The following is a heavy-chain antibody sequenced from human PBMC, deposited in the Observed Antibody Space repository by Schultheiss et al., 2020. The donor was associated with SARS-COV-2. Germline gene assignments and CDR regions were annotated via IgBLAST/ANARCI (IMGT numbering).Heavy chain of an antibody. CDR2: ISSSGSTI. D-gene: IGHD5-18*01. Sequence: GGSLRLSCAASGFTFSDYYMSWIRQAPGKGLEWVSYISSSGSTIYYADSVKGRFTISRDNAKNSLYLQMNSLRAEDTAVYYCARSRPSDTARDLYNYYGMDVWGQGTTVTVSS. V-gene: IGHV3-11*01. J-gene: IGHJ6*02. CDR3: ARSRPSDTARDLYNYYGMDV. CDR1: GFTFSDYY.